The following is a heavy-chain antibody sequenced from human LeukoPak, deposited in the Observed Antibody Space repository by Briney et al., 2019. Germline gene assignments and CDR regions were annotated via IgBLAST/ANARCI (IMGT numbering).Heavy chain of an antibody. D-gene: IGHD5-18*01. CDR2: INPSGGST. V-gene: IGHV1-46*01. J-gene: IGHJ4*02. Sequence: GASVKVSCKASGYTFTSYYMHWVRQAPGQGLEWMGIINPSGGSTSYAQKVQGRVTMTRDTSTSTVYMELSSLRSEDTAVYYCARDLEGSSFTWIQSSTPHAFDYWGQGTLVTVSS. CDR1: GYTFTSYY. CDR3: ARDLEGSSFTWIQSSTPHAFDY.